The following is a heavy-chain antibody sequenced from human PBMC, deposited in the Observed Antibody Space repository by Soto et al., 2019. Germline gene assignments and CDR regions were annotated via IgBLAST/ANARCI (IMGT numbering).Heavy chain of an antibody. J-gene: IGHJ6*02. Sequence: SETLSLTCTVSGCSISSGGYYWSWIRQHPGKGLEWIGYIYYSGSTYYNPSLKSRVTISVDTSKNQFSLKLSSVTAADTAVYYCARDYDFSVWPRYGMDVWGQGTTVTVSS. V-gene: IGHV4-31*03. CDR1: GCSISSGGYY. D-gene: IGHD3-3*01. CDR3: ARDYDFSVWPRYGMDV. CDR2: IYYSGST.